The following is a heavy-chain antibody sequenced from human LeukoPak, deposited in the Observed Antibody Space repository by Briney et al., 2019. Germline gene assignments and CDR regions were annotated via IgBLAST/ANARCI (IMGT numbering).Heavy chain of an antibody. CDR2: IYSGGST. CDR3: ASGRLDY. Sequence: PGGSLRLSCAASGFTFSSYSMNWVRQAPGKGLEWVSVIYSGGSTYYADSVKGRFTISRDNSKNTLYLQMNSLRAEDTAVYYCASGRLDYWGQGTLVTVSS. V-gene: IGHV3-53*01. J-gene: IGHJ4*02. CDR1: GFTFSSYS.